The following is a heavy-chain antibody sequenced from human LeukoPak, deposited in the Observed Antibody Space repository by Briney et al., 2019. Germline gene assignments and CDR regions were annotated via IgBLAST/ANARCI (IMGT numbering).Heavy chain of an antibody. Sequence: GASVKVSCKVSGYTLTELSMHWVRQAPGKGLERMGGFDPEDGETIYAQKFQGRVTMTEDTSTDTAYMELSSLRSEDTAVYYCATGEAVVVAALFDYWGQGTLVTVSS. CDR1: GYTLTELS. V-gene: IGHV1-24*01. CDR3: ATGEAVVVAALFDY. CDR2: FDPEDGET. J-gene: IGHJ4*02. D-gene: IGHD2-15*01.